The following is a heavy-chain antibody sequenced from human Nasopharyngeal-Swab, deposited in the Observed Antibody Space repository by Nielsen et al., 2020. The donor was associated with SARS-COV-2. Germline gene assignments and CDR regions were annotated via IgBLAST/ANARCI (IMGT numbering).Heavy chain of an antibody. Sequence: SETLSLTCAVYGGSFSGYYWSWIRQPPGKGLEWIGEINHSGSTNYNPSLKSRVTISVDTSKNQFSLKLSSVTAADTAVYYCARRTTRARITMIVVVTYWYFDLWGRGTLVTVSS. CDR1: GGSFSGYY. CDR2: INHSGST. J-gene: IGHJ2*01. D-gene: IGHD3-22*01. V-gene: IGHV4-34*01. CDR3: ARRTTRARITMIVVVTYWYFDL.